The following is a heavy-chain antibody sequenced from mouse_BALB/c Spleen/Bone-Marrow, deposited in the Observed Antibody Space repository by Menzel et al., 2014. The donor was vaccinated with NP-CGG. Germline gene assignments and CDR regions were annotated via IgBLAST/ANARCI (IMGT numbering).Heavy chain of an antibody. CDR3: ARRDYYDYAWFAY. J-gene: IGHJ3*01. CDR2: INPYNGGT. D-gene: IGHD2-4*01. Sequence: VQLQQSGPALVKPGASMKISCKASGYSFTGYTMNWVKQSHGKNLEWIGLINPYNGGTTYNQKFKGKATLTVDKSSSTAYMELLSLTSEDSAVYYCARRDYYDYAWFAYRGQGTLVTVSA. V-gene: IGHV1-18*01. CDR1: GYSFTGYT.